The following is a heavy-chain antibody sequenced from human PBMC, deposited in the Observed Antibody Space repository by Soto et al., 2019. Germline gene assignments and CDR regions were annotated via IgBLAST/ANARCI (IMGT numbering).Heavy chain of an antibody. Sequence: QVQLVESGGGVVQPGRSLRLSCAASGFTFSSYAMHWVRQAPGQGLEWVAVISYDGSNKYYADSVKGRFTISRDNSKNTLYLQMNSLRAEDTAVYYCARDVSGGSSTIFGVVIPRGFDYWGQGTLVTVSS. CDR3: ARDVSGGSSTIFGVVIPRGFDY. CDR1: GFTFSSYA. CDR2: ISYDGSNK. D-gene: IGHD3-3*01. J-gene: IGHJ4*02. V-gene: IGHV3-30-3*01.